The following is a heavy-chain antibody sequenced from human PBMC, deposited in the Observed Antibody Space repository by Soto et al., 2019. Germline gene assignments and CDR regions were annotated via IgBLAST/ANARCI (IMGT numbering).Heavy chain of an antibody. CDR2: IYYSGST. J-gene: IGHJ6*02. CDR1: GGSISSYY. D-gene: IGHD2-2*01. Sequence: QVQLQESGPGLVKPSETLSLTCTVSGGSISSYYWSWIRQPPGKGLEWMGYIYYSGSTNYNPSLKSRVTLSVDTSKNQFSLKLSSVTAADTAVYYCARGGELGYCSSTSCYARSYYYYGMGVWGQGTTVTVSS. V-gene: IGHV4-59*01. CDR3: ARGGELGYCSSTSCYARSYYYYGMGV.